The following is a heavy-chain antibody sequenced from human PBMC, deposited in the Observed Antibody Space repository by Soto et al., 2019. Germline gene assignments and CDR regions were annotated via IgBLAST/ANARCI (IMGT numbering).Heavy chain of an antibody. CDR3: ARGKGTVTTYYYYGMDV. Sequence: SETRSLTCAVYGGSFSGYYWSWIRQPPGKGLEWIGEINHSGSTNYNPSLKSRVTISVDTSKNQFSLKLSSVTAADTAVYYCARGKGTVTTYYYYGMDVWGQGTTVTVS. D-gene: IGHD4-4*01. CDR1: GGSFSGYY. CDR2: INHSGST. V-gene: IGHV4-34*01. J-gene: IGHJ6*02.